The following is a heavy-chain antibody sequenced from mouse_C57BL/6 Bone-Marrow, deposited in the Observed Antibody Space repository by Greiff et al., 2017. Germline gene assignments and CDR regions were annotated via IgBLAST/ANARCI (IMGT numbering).Heavy chain of an antibody. Sequence: QVQLKESDAELVKPGASVKISCKVSGYTFTDHTIHWMKQRPEQGLEWIGYIYPRDGSTKYNEKFKGKATLTADKSSSTAYMQLNSLTSEDSAVYFCARRDYYGSREAWFAYWGQGTLVTVSA. CDR1: GYTFTDHT. D-gene: IGHD1-1*01. CDR2: IYPRDGST. J-gene: IGHJ3*01. V-gene: IGHV1-78*01. CDR3: ARRDYYGSREAWFAY.